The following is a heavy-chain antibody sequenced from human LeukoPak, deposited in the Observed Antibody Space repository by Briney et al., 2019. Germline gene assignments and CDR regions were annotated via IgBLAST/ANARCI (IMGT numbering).Heavy chain of an antibody. CDR1: GFTFSIYG. V-gene: IGHV3-23*01. CDR2: ISGSGDGT. CDR3: AKSNLGGSPYGASDI. D-gene: IGHD1-26*01. Sequence: GGSLRLSCAASGFTFSIYGMSWVRQAPGRGLEWVSVISGSGDGTYYADSVKGRFTISRDNSKNTLSLQMNSLRDEDTAVYYCAKSNLGGSPYGASDIWGQGTMVTVSS. J-gene: IGHJ3*02.